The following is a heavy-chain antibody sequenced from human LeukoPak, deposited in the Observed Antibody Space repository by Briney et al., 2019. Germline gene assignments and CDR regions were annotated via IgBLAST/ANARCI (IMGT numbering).Heavy chain of an antibody. CDR2: IYYSGST. D-gene: IGHD3-22*01. CDR3: ARAHNYYDSSGYPGAYFDY. J-gene: IGHJ4*02. Sequence: SETLSLTCTVSGGSISSYYWSWIRQPPWKGLEWIGYIYYSGSTNYNPSLKSRVTISVDTSKNQFSLKLSSVTAADTAVYYCARAHNYYDSSGYPGAYFDYWGQGTLVTVSS. CDR1: GGSISSYY. V-gene: IGHV4-59*08.